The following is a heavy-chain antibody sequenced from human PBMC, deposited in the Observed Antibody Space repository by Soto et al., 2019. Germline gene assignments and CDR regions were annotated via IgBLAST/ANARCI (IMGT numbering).Heavy chain of an antibody. J-gene: IGHJ6*04. V-gene: IGHV5-10-1*01. Sequence: GESLQISCKSSGYSLATYWTTWVRQMPGKGLEWMGRIDPSDSYINYSPSFQGRVTISADKSLNTAYLQWSSLEASDTAMDYCARWGDCSCCSCFSRKSAPGMDAWGMGTPVTV. CDR2: IDPSDSYI. D-gene: IGHD2-15*01. CDR1: GYSLATYW. CDR3: ARWGDCSCCSCFSRKSAPGMDA.